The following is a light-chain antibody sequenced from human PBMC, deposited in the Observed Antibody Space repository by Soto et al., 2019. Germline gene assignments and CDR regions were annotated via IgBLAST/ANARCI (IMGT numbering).Light chain of an antibody. Sequence: DIQMTQSPTTLSASVGDRVTITCRASHSLIKWLAWYQQRPGKAPKLLIYDVSSLQSGVPSRFSGSGSGTEFTLTISSLQPDDFATYYCQHYNSYSEAFGQGTKVDIK. CDR1: HSLIKW. CDR2: DVS. V-gene: IGKV1-5*01. CDR3: QHYNSYSEA. J-gene: IGKJ1*01.